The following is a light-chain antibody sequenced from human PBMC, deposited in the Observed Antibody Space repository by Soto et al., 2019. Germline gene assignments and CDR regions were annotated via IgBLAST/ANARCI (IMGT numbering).Light chain of an antibody. J-gene: IGKJ1*01. CDR1: QDISTY. V-gene: IGKV1-8*01. CDR3: QQYYSFPWT. CDR2: AAS. Sequence: IRMTQSPSSLSSSVGDRVTIACLASQDISTYLAWYQQKPGKVPKLLIYAASTLQSGVPSRFSGSGSGTDFTLTISCLQSEDFATYYCQQYYSFPWTFGQGTKVDIK.